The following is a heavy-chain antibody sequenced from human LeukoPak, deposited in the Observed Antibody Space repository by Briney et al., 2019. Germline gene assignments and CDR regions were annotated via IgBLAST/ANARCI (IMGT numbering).Heavy chain of an antibody. Sequence: ASVKVSCKASGGTFSSYAISWVRQAPGQGLEWMGGIIPNFGTANYAQKFQGRVTITADESTSTAYMELSSLRSEDTAVYYCARDGLSATVSSYNWFDPWGQGTLVTVSS. V-gene: IGHV1-69*01. CDR3: ARDGLSATVSSYNWFDP. J-gene: IGHJ5*02. D-gene: IGHD4-11*01. CDR1: GGTFSSYA. CDR2: IIPNFGTA.